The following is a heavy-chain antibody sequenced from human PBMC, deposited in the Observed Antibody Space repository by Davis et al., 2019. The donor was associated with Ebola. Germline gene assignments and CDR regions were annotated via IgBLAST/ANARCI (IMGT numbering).Heavy chain of an antibody. CDR2: INPSGGST. V-gene: IGHV1-46*01. CDR1: GYTFTGYY. J-gene: IGHJ6*03. D-gene: IGHD2-15*01. CDR3: ARLGYCSGGSCGHYYMDV. Sequence: ASVKVSCKASGYTFTGYYMHWVRQAPGQGLEWMGIINPSGGSTSYAQKFQGRVTMTRDTSTSTVYMELSSLRSEDTAVYYCARLGYCSGGSCGHYYMDVWGKGTTVTVSS.